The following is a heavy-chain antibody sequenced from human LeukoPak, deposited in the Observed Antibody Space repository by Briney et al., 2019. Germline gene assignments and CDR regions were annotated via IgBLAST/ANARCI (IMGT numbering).Heavy chain of an antibody. D-gene: IGHD6-13*01. CDR1: GFTVSSNY. J-gene: IGHJ4*02. CDR3: ARVRPQVSSSWFFDY. V-gene: IGHV3-66*01. Sequence: GGSLRLSCAASGFTVSSNYMSWVRQAPGKGLEWVSVIYSGGSTYYADSVKGRFTISRDNSKNTLYLQMNSPRAEDTAVYYCARVRPQVSSSWFFDYWGQGTLVTVSS. CDR2: IYSGGST.